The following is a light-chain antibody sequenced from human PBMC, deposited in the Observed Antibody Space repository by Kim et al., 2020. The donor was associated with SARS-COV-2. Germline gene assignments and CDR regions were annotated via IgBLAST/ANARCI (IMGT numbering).Light chain of an antibody. V-gene: IGKV3-20*01. CDR2: GAS. Sequence: LSPGERATLSCRASQSVSSCYLAWYQQRPGQAPRLLIYGASSRATGIPDRFSGSGSGTDFTLTISRLEPEDCAVYYCQKYGSSWTFGQGTKVDIK. CDR1: QSVSSCY. J-gene: IGKJ1*01. CDR3: QKYGSSWT.